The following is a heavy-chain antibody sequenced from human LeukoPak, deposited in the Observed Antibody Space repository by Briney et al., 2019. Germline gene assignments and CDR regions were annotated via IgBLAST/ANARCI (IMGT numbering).Heavy chain of an antibody. CDR1: GFTFGPYA. CDR3: TRVGSAIDY. V-gene: IGHV3-49*04. J-gene: IGHJ4*02. Sequence: PGGSLRLSCAASGFTFGPYAMGWARQAPGKGLEWVGFISSNLYGGTTEYAASVKGRFTISRDDSKSIVYLQMNSLRTEDTAVYYCTRVGSAIDYWGQGTLVSVSS. CDR2: ISSNLYGGTT. D-gene: IGHD3-10*01.